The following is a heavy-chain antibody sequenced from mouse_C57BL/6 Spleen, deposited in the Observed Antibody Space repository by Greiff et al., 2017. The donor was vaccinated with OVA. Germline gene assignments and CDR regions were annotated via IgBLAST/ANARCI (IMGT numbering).Heavy chain of an antibody. Sequence: QVHVKQPGAELVKPGASVKVSCKASGYTFTSYWMHWVKQRPGQGLEWIGRIHPSDSDTNYNQKFKGKATLTVDKSSSTAYMQLSSLTSEDSAVYYCASITTVVGDAMDYWGQGTSVTVSS. CDR1: GYTFTSYW. CDR2: IHPSDSDT. D-gene: IGHD1-1*01. V-gene: IGHV1-74*01. J-gene: IGHJ4*01. CDR3: ASITTVVGDAMDY.